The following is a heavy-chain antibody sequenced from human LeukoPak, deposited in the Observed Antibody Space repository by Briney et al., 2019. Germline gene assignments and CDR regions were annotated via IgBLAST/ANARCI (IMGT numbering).Heavy chain of an antibody. CDR1: GFTVSSNY. CDR2: IYSGGST. D-gene: IGHD3-3*01. CDR3: ARDTNREQDI. V-gene: IGHV3-66*01. J-gene: IGHJ6*02. Sequence: GGSLRLSCAASGFTVSSNYMSWVRQAPGKGLEWVSVIYSGGSTYYADSVKGRFTISRDNSKNTLYLQMGSLSTEDTAVYYCARDTNREQDIWGQGTTVTVSS.